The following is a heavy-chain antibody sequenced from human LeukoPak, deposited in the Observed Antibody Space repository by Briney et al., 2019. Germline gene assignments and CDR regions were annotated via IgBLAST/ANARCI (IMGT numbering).Heavy chain of an antibody. Sequence: GGSLRLSCAASGFIFSTYWMSWVRQAPGEGLEWVANIKQDGSEKYYVDSVKGRFAISRDNAKNSLYLQMNSLRAEDTAVYYCARDGMATINSWGQGTVVTVSS. CDR3: ARDGMATINS. D-gene: IGHD5-12*01. J-gene: IGHJ4*02. CDR1: GFIFSTYW. CDR2: IKQDGSEK. V-gene: IGHV3-7*03.